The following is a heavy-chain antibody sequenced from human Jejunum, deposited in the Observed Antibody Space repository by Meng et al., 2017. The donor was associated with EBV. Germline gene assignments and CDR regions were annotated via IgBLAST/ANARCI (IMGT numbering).Heavy chain of an antibody. J-gene: IGHJ4*02. CDR3: ASIHPSIDS. V-gene: IGHV4-4*02. Sequence: PLRGPGPGLGEPSGPLFLTCAVSVGSIFSSNWWTWGRQPPGKGLGWIGEIYRSGSTNYNPSLKSRITMSLDKSKNQFSLKLRSVTAADTAVYYCASIHPSIDSWGPGTLVTVSS. CDR2: IYRSGST. D-gene: IGHD2-21*01. CDR1: VGSIFSSNW.